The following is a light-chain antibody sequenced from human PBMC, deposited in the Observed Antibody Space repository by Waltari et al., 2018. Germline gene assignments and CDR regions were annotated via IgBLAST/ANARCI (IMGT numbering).Light chain of an antibody. J-gene: IGKJ1*01. CDR2: RAS. V-gene: IGKV1-5*03. CDR1: QSINRW. Sequence: DIQMTQSPTTLSACVGVTVSITCRASQSINRWLAWYQQKPGKAPNRLIYRASTLESGVPSRFSGSESGAEFTLTISSLQPDDFATYYCQQYSDDWTFGQGTKVEIK. CDR3: QQYSDDWT.